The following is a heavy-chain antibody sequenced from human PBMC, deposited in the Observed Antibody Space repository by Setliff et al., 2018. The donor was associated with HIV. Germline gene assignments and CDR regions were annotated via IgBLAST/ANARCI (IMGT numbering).Heavy chain of an antibody. V-gene: IGHV1-69*10. CDR2: IIPILGIA. Sequence: SVKVSCKASGGTFSSYAINWVRQAPGQGLEWMGGIIPILGIANYAQKFQGRVTITADKSTSTAYMELSSLRSEDTAVYYCARGADASGYFYREYFQHWGQGTLVTVS. J-gene: IGHJ1*01. D-gene: IGHD3-22*01. CDR1: GGTFSSYA. CDR3: ARGADASGYFYREYFQH.